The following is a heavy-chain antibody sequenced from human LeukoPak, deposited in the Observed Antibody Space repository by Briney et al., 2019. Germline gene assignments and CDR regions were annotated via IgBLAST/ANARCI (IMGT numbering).Heavy chain of an antibody. CDR3: ALSLEWSSKYGY. V-gene: IGHV4-34*01. CDR2: INHSGST. J-gene: IGHJ4*02. CDR1: GVSFNNYY. D-gene: IGHD3-3*01. Sequence: PSETLSLTCAVYGVSFNNYYWSWIRQPPGKGLEWIGEINHSGSTNYSPSLKSRVSISVATSKNQFSLKLSSVSAADTAVYYCALSLEWSSKYGYWGQGTLVTVSS.